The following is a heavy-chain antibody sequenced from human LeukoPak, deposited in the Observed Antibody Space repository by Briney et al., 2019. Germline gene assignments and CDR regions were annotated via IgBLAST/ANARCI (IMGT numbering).Heavy chain of an antibody. CDR1: GASISSSSYY. J-gene: IGHJ4*02. V-gene: IGHV4-39*02. CDR3: ARIGVWFGEGNLSGYFDY. D-gene: IGHD3-10*01. CDR2: IYFGWST. Sequence: PSETLSLTCTVSGASISSSSYYWGWIRQPPGKGLEWIVSIYFGWSTYYTPALQRRVTISVDTSKNHFSLKVSSVTAADTAVYYCARIGVWFGEGNLSGYFDYWGQGTLVTVSS.